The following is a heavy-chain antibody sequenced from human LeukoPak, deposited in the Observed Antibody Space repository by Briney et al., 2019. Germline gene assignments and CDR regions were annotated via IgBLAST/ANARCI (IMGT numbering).Heavy chain of an antibody. Sequence: PSETLSLTCTVSGGSISSYYWSWIRQPPGKGLEWMGYIYYSGSTNYNPSLKSRVTISVDTSKNQFSLKLSSVTAADTAVYYCARESLAWGSGWAYYYYYGMDVWGQGTTVTVSS. D-gene: IGHD6-19*01. CDR1: GGSISSYY. V-gene: IGHV4-59*01. CDR2: IYYSGST. CDR3: ARESLAWGSGWAYYYYYGMDV. J-gene: IGHJ6*02.